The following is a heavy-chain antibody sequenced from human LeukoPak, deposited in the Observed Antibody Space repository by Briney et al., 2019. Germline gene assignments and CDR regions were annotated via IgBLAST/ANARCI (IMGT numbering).Heavy chain of an antibody. Sequence: ASVKVSCKASGYTFTSYGISWVRQAPGQGLEWMGWISAYNGNTNYAQKLQGRVTMTTDTSTSTAYMELKSLRSDDTAVYYSMITFGGVIPWFDPWGQGTLVTVSS. CDR2: ISAYNGNT. V-gene: IGHV1-18*01. CDR1: GYTFTSYG. CDR3: MITFGGVIPWFDP. D-gene: IGHD3-16*02. J-gene: IGHJ5*02.